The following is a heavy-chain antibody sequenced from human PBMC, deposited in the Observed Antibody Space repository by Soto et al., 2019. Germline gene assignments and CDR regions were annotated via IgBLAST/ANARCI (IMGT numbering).Heavy chain of an antibody. V-gene: IGHV3-66*01. D-gene: IGHD6-19*01. J-gene: IGHJ4*02. CDR2: IYSGGST. CDR3: ARTLGTGPYSSGWPYYFDY. Sequence: GGSLRLSCAASGFTVSSNYMSWVRQAPGKGLEWVSVIYSGGSTYYADSVKGRFTISRDNSKNTLYLQMNSLRAEDTAVYYCARTLGTGPYSSGWPYYFDYWGQGTLVTVSS. CDR1: GFTVSSNY.